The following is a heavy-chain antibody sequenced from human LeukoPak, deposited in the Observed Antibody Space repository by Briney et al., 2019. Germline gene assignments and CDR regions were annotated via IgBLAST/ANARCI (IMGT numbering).Heavy chain of an antibody. CDR2: IFTSGSA. V-gene: IGHV4-4*07. CDR1: GGSISAYY. D-gene: IGHD3-16*01. Sequence: PSETLSLTCSVSGGSISAYYWSWIRQPAGKGLEWIGHIFTSGSANYNPSLKSRVTMSVDTSKNQFSLKPSSVTAADTAVYYCAREPDYAYNWFDPWGQGTLVTVSS. CDR3: AREPDYAYNWFDP. J-gene: IGHJ5*02.